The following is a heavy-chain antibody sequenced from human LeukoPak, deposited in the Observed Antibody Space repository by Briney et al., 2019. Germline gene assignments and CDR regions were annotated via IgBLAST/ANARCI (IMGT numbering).Heavy chain of an antibody. CDR1: GYTFTSYD. Sequence: ASVKVSCKASGYTFTSYDINWVRQATGQGLEWMGWISAYNGNTNYAQKLQGRVTMTTDTSTSTAYMELSRLRSDDTAVYYCARVIQVIHPGYWGQGTLVTVSS. V-gene: IGHV1-18*01. CDR2: ISAYNGNT. J-gene: IGHJ4*02. D-gene: IGHD2-21*01. CDR3: ARVIQVIHPGY.